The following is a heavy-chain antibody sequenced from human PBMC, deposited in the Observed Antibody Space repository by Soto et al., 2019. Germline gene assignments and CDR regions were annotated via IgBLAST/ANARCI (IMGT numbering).Heavy chain of an antibody. Sequence: EMQLVESGGGLVQPVGSLRLSCAASGFTFSDHYMDWVRQAPGKGLEWVGRIRNKANSYATEYAASVKGRFTISRDDSKNSLYLQMNSLRIEDTAVYYCARLPLVAGAAAPRGWFDPWGQGTLVTVSS. CDR1: GFTFSDHY. V-gene: IGHV3-72*01. J-gene: IGHJ5*02. D-gene: IGHD2-2*01. CDR2: IRNKANSYAT. CDR3: ARLPLVAGAAAPRGWFDP.